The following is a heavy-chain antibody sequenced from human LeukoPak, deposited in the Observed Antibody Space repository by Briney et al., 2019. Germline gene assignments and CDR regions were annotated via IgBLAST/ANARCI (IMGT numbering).Heavy chain of an antibody. Sequence: GGSLRLSCAASGFTVDDYGLSWVRQAPGKGLEWVSGINWNGGSTGYADSVKGRFTISRDNAKNSLYLQMNSLRAEDTALYYCARAELGGPIDYWGQGTLVTVSS. CDR3: ARAELGGPIDY. CDR2: INWNGGST. V-gene: IGHV3-20*04. D-gene: IGHD3-10*01. CDR1: GFTVDDYG. J-gene: IGHJ4*02.